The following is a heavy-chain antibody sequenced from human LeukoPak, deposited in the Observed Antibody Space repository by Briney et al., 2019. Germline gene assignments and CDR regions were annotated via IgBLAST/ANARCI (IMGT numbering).Heavy chain of an antibody. CDR1: GFTVNSKY. J-gene: IGHJ3*02. D-gene: IGHD3-22*01. V-gene: IGHV4-59*08. Sequence: GSLRLSCAASGFTVNSKYMSWIRQPPGKGLEWIGYIYYSGSTNYNPSLKSRVTISVDTSKNQFSLKLSSVTAADTAVYYCARRYYYDSSGSSFDIWGQGTMVTVSS. CDR3: ARRYYYDSSGSSFDI. CDR2: IYYSGST.